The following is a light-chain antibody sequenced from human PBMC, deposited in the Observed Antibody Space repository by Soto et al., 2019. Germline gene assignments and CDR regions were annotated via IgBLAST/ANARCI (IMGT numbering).Light chain of an antibody. CDR3: QQLESYPST. CDR2: ASS. Sequence: IQLTQSLSSLSATVGDRVTVTCRASQGIGTYLVWYQQKSGKAPTVLIYASSTLQTGVPSRFSGSGSGTDFTLTISSLQPEDFATYYCQQLESYPSTFGGGTKV. CDR1: QGIGTY. V-gene: IGKV1-9*01. J-gene: IGKJ4*01.